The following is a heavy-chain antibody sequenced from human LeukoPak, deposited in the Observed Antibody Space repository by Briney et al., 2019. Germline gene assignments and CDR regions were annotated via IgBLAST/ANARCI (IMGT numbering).Heavy chain of an antibody. CDR3: ARGSQPLLMFFDS. CDR2: VYYGGSP. D-gene: IGHD2-8*01. V-gene: IGHV4-39*01. J-gene: IGHJ4*02. Sequence: SETLSLTCTVSGGSISSGGYFWTWIRQHPGKGLEWIGSVYYGGSPKYNPSLKSRVAISVDTSNNQFSLNLRSVSPADTAVYYCARGSQPLLMFFDSWGQGTQVTVSS. CDR1: GGSISSGGYF.